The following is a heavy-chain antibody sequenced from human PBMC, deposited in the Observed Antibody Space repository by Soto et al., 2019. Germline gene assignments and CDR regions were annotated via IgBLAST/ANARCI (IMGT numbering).Heavy chain of an antibody. CDR1: GGSFSGYY. J-gene: IGHJ3*02. Sequence: QVQLQQWGAGLLKPSETLSLTCAVYGGSFSGYYWSWIRQPPGKGLEWIGEINHSRSTNYNPSLXRRAAIPVDPXXNXFXXKLSSVTAADTAVYYCSRGRPHSVVVAATVDAFDIWGHGTMVTVSS. V-gene: IGHV4-34*01. CDR2: INHSRST. D-gene: IGHD2-15*01. CDR3: SRGRPHSVVVAATVDAFDI.